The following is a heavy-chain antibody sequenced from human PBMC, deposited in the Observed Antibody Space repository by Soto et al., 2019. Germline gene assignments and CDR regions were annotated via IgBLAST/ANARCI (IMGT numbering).Heavy chain of an antibody. CDR3: ARHVIQDSSSCFDY. D-gene: IGHD6-13*01. J-gene: IGHJ4*02. V-gene: IGHV4-39*01. Sequence: PSETLSLTCTVSGGSISSSSYYWGWIRQPPGKGLEWIGSIYYSGSTYYNPSLKSRVTISVDTSKNQFSLKLSSVTAADTAVYNCARHVIQDSSSCFDYWGQGTLVTVSS. CDR1: GGSISSSSYY. CDR2: IYYSGST.